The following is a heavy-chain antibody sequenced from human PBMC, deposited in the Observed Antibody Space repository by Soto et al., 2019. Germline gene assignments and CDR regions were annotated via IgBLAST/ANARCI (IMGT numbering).Heavy chain of an antibody. CDR2: IYYSGST. D-gene: IGHD3-10*01. V-gene: IGHV4-59*01. J-gene: IGHJ6*02. CDR1: GGSITSYF. Sequence: SETLSLTCTVSGGSITSYFWSWVRQPPGKGLEWIGYIYYSGSTNYNPSLKSRVTISVDTSKNQFSLKLSSVTAADTAVYYCARDKGIMWFGEARPSYYGMDAWGQGTTVTVSS. CDR3: ARDKGIMWFGEARPSYYGMDA.